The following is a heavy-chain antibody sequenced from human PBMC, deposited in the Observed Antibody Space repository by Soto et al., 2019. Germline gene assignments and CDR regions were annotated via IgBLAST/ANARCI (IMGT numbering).Heavy chain of an antibody. Sequence: ASVKVSCKASGYTFTGYYMHWVRQAPGQGLEWMGWINPNSGGTNYAQKFQGWVTMTRDTSISTAYMELGRLRSDDTAVYYCARGEIWFGELLSYNWFDPWGQGTLVTVSS. CDR3: ARGEIWFGELLSYNWFDP. CDR2: INPNSGGT. D-gene: IGHD3-10*01. CDR1: GYTFTGYY. J-gene: IGHJ5*02. V-gene: IGHV1-2*04.